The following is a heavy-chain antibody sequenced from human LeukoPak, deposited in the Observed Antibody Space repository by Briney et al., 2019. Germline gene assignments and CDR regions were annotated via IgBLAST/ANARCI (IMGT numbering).Heavy chain of an antibody. CDR2: ISSSSSYI. D-gene: IGHD1-14*01. J-gene: IGHJ5*02. Sequence: GGSLRLSCAASGFTFSSYSMNWVRQAPGKGLEWVSSISSSSSYIYYADSVKGRFTISRDNAKNSLYLQMNSLRAEDTAVYYCAKDSRGLQNPGWFDPWGQGTLVTVSS. CDR1: GFTFSSYS. V-gene: IGHV3-21*01. CDR3: AKDSRGLQNPGWFDP.